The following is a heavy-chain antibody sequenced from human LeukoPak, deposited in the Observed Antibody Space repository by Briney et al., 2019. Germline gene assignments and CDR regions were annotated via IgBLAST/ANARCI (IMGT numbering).Heavy chain of an antibody. CDR2: IYAGGTT. CDR1: GFTINGFTINSNY. Sequence: GGSLRLSCAASGFTINGFTINSNYMTWVRQAPGKGLEWVSVIYAGGTTYDADSVKGRFAISRDSSKNMMYLQMSRLRVEDTAVYYCARASVTYSYDSSGPYDYWGQGTLVTVSS. J-gene: IGHJ4*02. V-gene: IGHV3-66*02. CDR3: ARASVTYSYDSSGPYDY. D-gene: IGHD3-22*01.